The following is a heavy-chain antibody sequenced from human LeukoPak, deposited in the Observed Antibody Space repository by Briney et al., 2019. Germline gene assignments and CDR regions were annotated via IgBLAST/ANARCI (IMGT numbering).Heavy chain of an antibody. J-gene: IGHJ4*02. CDR2: IYPGDSDI. D-gene: IGHD1-7*01. CDR3: ARRTTNIWAFDY. V-gene: IGHV5-51*01. Sequence: GESLKISCQGSGSSFTSYWVAWVRQMPGKGLEWMGIIYPGDSDIRYSLSFQGQVTFSVDKSINTAYLQWSSLRASDTAMYYRARRTTNIWAFDYWGQGTLLTVSS. CDR1: GSSFTSYW.